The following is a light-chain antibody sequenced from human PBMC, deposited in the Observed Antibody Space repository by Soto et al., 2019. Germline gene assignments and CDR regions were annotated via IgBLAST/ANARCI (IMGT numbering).Light chain of an antibody. J-gene: IGKJ1*01. CDR3: QQYNCYPWT. V-gene: IGKV1-5*03. Sequence: DIQMTQSPSTLSASVGDRVTITCRASQSISSWLAWYQRKPGKAPKLLIYRASILESGDPSRFSGSGSGTEITLTTSSLQPDDFATYYCQQYNCYPWTFGQGTKVEV. CDR2: RAS. CDR1: QSISSW.